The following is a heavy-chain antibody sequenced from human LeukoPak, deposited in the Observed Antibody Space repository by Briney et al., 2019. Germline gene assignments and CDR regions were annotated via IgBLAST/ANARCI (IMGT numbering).Heavy chain of an antibody. J-gene: IGHJ3*02. CDR2: ISAYNGKR. CDR1: GYTFTSYG. V-gene: IGHV1-18*04. Sequence: ASVKVSCKASGYTFTSYGISWVGQAPGEGSEGMGWISAYNGKRKYAQKLEGRVTMNTDRSTSTAYLQLRSLRSDHTAVYYCARDVWSSGWYFAFDIWGQGTMVTVSS. CDR3: ARDVWSSGWYFAFDI. D-gene: IGHD6-19*01.